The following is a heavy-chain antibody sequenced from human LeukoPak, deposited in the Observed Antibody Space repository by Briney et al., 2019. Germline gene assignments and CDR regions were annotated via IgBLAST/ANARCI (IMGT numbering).Heavy chain of an antibody. CDR2: ISSSSSTI. J-gene: IGHJ4*02. V-gene: IGHV3-48*01. CDR1: GFTFSSYS. D-gene: IGHD6-13*01. Sequence: GGSLRLSCAASGFTFSSYSMNWVRQAPGKGLEWVSYISSSSSTIYYADSVKGRFTISRDNAKNSLYLQMNSLRAEDTAVYYCARSKRAAAGTFDYWGQGTLVTVSS. CDR3: ARSKRAAAGTFDY.